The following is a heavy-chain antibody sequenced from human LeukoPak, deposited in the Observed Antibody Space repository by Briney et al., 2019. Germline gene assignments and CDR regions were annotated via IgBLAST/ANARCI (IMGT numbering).Heavy chain of an antibody. D-gene: IGHD6-19*01. V-gene: IGHV1-2*02. CDR1: GGTFSSYA. CDR2: INPNSGGT. CDR3: AREYSSGWYLGY. Sequence: ASVKVSCKASGGTFSSYAISWVRQAPGQGLEWMGWINPNSGGTNYAQKFQGRVTMTRDTSISTAYMELSRLRSDDTAVYHCAREYSSGWYLGYWGQGTLVTVSS. J-gene: IGHJ4*02.